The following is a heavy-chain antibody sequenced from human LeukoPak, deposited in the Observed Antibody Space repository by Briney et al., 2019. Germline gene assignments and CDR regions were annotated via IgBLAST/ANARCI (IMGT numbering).Heavy chain of an antibody. J-gene: IGHJ6*02. Sequence: SVKVSCKASGGTFSSYGISWVRQAPGQGLEWMGGIIPIFGTANYAQKFQGRVTITADESTSTAYMELSSLRSEDTAVYYCARANGDYSWSGGMDVWGQGTTVTVS. V-gene: IGHV1-69*13. D-gene: IGHD4-17*01. CDR1: GGTFSSYG. CDR2: IIPIFGTA. CDR3: ARANGDYSWSGGMDV.